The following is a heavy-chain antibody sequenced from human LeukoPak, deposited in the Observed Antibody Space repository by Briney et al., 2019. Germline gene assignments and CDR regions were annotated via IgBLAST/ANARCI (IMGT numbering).Heavy chain of an antibody. J-gene: IGHJ4*02. Sequence: GGSLRLSCAASGFTFSSYAMSWVRQAPGKGLEWVSAISGSGGSTYYADSVKGRFTTSRDNSKNTLYLQMNSLRAEDTAVYYCAKDGSIAAAVTPFDYWGQGTLVTVSS. CDR3: AKDGSIAAAVTPFDY. CDR2: ISGSGGST. CDR1: GFTFSSYA. D-gene: IGHD6-6*01. V-gene: IGHV3-23*01.